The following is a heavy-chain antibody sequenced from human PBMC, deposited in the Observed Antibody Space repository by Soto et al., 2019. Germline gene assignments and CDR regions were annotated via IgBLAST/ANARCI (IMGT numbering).Heavy chain of an antibody. Sequence: PWGSLRLSCAAPGFTFISYAIILVRHSPLKWLEWVSAISGSGGSTYYADSVKGRFTISRDNSKNTLYLQMNSLRAEDTAVYYCAKGTPPGYYGSGSYYDPFDYWGQGTLVTVSS. CDR1: GFTFISYA. V-gene: IGHV3-23*01. D-gene: IGHD3-10*01. J-gene: IGHJ4*02. CDR2: ISGSGGST. CDR3: AKGTPPGYYGSGSYYDPFDY.